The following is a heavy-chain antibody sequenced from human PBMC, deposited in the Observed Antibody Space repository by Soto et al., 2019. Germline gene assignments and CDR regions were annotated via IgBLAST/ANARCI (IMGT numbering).Heavy chain of an antibody. CDR2: IYHRGST. V-gene: IGHV4-30-2*01. CDR3: ARGRIDY. Sequence: SETLSLTCAVSGGSISSGGYSWSWIRQPPVKGLEWIGYIYHRGSTYYNPSLKSRVTISVDTSKNHFSLKLSSVTAADTAVYYCARGRIDYWGQGTLVTVSS. CDR1: GGSISSGGYS. J-gene: IGHJ4*02.